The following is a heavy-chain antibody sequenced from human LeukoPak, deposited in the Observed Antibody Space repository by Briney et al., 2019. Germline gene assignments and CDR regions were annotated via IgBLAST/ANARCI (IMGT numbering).Heavy chain of an antibody. CDR1: GGSISSYY. V-gene: IGHV4-59*12. J-gene: IGHJ6*03. Sequence: KPSETLSFTCTVSGGSISSYYWSWIRQPPGKGLEWIGYIYYSGSTNYNPSLKSRVTISVDTSKNQFSLKLSSVTAADTAVYYCARAPYYGSGSYAYYYYYMDVWGKGTTVTVSS. D-gene: IGHD3-10*01. CDR2: IYYSGST. CDR3: ARAPYYGSGSYAYYYYYMDV.